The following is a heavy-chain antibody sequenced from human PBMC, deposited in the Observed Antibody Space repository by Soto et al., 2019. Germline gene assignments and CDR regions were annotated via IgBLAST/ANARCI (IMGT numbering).Heavy chain of an antibody. CDR1: GGSISSGGYY. Sequence: QVQLQVSGPGLVKPSQTLSLTCTVSGGSISSGGYYWSWIRQHPGKGLEWIGYIYYSGSTYYNPSLKSRVTISVDTSKNQFSLKLSSVTAADTAVYYCAREKALLWFGELFGGWFDPWGQGTLVTVSS. V-gene: IGHV4-31*03. J-gene: IGHJ5*02. CDR2: IYYSGST. CDR3: AREKALLWFGELFGGWFDP. D-gene: IGHD3-10*01.